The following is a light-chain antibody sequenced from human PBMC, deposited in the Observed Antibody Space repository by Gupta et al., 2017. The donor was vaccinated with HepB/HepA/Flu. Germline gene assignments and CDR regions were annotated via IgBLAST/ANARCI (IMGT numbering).Light chain of an antibody. V-gene: IGLV1-36*01. Sequence: HSVLTQPPSVSEAPRQRVTISCFGSSSNIGNNAVNWYQQLPGKAPKLLIYYDDLLPSGVSDRFSGSKSGTSASLAISGLQSEDEADYYCAAWDDSLNVVVFGGGTKLTVL. CDR1: SSNIGNNA. CDR3: AAWDDSLNVVV. J-gene: IGLJ2*01. CDR2: YDD.